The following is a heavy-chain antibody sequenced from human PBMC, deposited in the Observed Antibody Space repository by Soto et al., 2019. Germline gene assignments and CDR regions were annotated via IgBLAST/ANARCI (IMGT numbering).Heavy chain of an antibody. V-gene: IGHV3-66*01. J-gene: IGHJ6*02. CDR2: IHSGGDT. CDR3: ARSRTGTTYGGMDV. D-gene: IGHD1-7*01. Sequence: EVQLVESGGDLVQPGGSLGLSYAASGFAVSSKYMTWVRQAPGKGLEWVSVIHSGGDTHYADSVRGRFTISRDNSKNTLYLQMNSLRAEDTAVYYCARSRTGTTYGGMDVWGQGTTVTVSS. CDR1: GFAVSSKY.